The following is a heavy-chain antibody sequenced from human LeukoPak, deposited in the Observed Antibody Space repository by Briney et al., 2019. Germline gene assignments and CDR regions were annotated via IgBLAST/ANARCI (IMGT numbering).Heavy chain of an antibody. V-gene: IGHV3-7*01. J-gene: IGHJ4*02. CDR3: ARDARGNPGY. CDR1: GFSFSNYW. CDR2: IKQDGSEK. Sequence: GGSLRLSCTASGFSFSNYWMNWFRQAPGKGLEWVANIKQDGSEKYYVDSVKGRFTISRDNAKNSLYLQMNSLRAEDTGVYYCARDARGNPGYWGQGTLVTVSS. D-gene: IGHD3-16*01.